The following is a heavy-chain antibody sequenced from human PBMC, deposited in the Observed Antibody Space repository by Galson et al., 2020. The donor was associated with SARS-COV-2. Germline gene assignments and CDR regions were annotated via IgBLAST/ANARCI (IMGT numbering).Heavy chain of an antibody. CDR2: INSDGRST. D-gene: IGHD3-16*01. CDR3: ARDVGGGHARFDP. Sequence: LSLTCAASGFTFSSYWMHWVRQAPGKGLVWVSRINSDGRSTRFADSVKGRFTISRDNAKNTLYLQMNSLRADDTAVYYCARDVGGGHARFDPWGQGTLVTVSS. J-gene: IGHJ5*02. V-gene: IGHV3-74*01. CDR1: GFTFSSYW.